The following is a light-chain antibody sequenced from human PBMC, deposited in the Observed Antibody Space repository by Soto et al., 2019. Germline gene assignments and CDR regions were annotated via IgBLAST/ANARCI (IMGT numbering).Light chain of an antibody. CDR2: DVT. CDR1: SSDVGGYNY. Sequence: QSALTQPASVSGSPGQSITISCTGTSSDVGGYNYVSWYQQHPGKAPKLMIYDVTSRPSGVSNRFSGSKSGNTASLTISGLQAEDEADYFCNSYTSSSILYVFGTGTKLTVL. CDR3: NSYTSSSILYV. J-gene: IGLJ1*01. V-gene: IGLV2-14*01.